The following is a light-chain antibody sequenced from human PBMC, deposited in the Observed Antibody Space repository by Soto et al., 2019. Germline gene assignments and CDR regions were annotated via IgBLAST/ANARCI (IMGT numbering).Light chain of an antibody. J-gene: IGKJ4*02. CDR2: DAS. V-gene: IGKV3-15*01. CDR1: ESVRSN. Sequence: DIVMTQSPDTLSVSPGERATLSCRASESVRSNLAWYHQQRGQAPRLVIYDASTRATGVPARISGSGSGTEFTLSIRSLQSEDLGVYYCKQYDSWSPFTFGGGTKVEIK. CDR3: KQYDSWSPFT.